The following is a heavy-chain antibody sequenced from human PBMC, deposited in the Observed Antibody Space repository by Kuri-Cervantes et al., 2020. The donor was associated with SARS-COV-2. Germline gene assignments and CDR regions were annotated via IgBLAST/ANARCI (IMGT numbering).Heavy chain of an antibody. J-gene: IGHJ4*02. CDR1: GGSFSGYY. CDR3: ARGTEDIVVVPAATTPTLYYFDY. Sequence: SETLSLTCAVYGGSFSGYYWSWIRQPPGKGLEWIGEINHSGSTNYNPSLKSRVTISVDTSKNQFSLKLSSVTAADTVVYYCARGTEDIVVVPAATTPTLYYFDYWGQGTLVTVSS. V-gene: IGHV4-34*01. D-gene: IGHD2-2*01. CDR2: INHSGST.